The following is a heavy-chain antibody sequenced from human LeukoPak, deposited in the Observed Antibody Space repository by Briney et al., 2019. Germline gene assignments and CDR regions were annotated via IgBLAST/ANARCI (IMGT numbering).Heavy chain of an antibody. Sequence: SETLSLTCSVSGGSISSYYWGWIRQPPGKGLEWIGSIYYSGSTYYNPSLKSRVTISVDTSKNQFSLKLSSVTAADTAVYYCASVSGTTRAFDIWGQGTMVTVSS. D-gene: IGHD1-1*01. V-gene: IGHV4-39*01. CDR1: GGSISSYY. J-gene: IGHJ3*02. CDR3: ASVSGTTRAFDI. CDR2: IYYSGST.